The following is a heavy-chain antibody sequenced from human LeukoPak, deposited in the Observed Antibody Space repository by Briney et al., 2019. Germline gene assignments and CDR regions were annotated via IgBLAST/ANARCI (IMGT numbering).Heavy chain of an antibody. CDR1: GFTFSSYS. J-gene: IGHJ3*02. V-gene: IGHV3-48*01. CDR2: ISSSSSTI. CDR3: AKSYCSGGSCWDAFDI. D-gene: IGHD2-15*01. Sequence: TGGSLRLSCAASGFTFSSYSMNWVRQAPGKGLEWVSYISSSSSTIYYADSVKGRFTISRDNAKNTLYLQMNSLRAEDTAVYYCAKSYCSGGSCWDAFDIWGQGTMVTVSS.